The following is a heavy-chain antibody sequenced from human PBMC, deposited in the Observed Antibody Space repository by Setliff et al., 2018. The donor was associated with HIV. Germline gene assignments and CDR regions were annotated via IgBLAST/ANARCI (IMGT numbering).Heavy chain of an antibody. CDR2: INAGNGKI. Sequence: ASVKVSCKASGYTFTSYAVHWVRQAPGQRLEWMGWINAGNGKIKYSQKFQGGVTITRDTSASTAYMELSSLRSEDTAVYYCARVWFGETIFDYWGQGTLVTVSS. J-gene: IGHJ4*02. D-gene: IGHD3-10*01. CDR3: ARVWFGETIFDY. CDR1: GYTFTSYA. V-gene: IGHV1-3*01.